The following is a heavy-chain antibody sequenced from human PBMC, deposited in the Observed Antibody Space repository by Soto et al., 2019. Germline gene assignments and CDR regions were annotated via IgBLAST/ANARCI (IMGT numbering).Heavy chain of an antibody. CDR3: AKYCSGGSCHGYYGMDV. CDR2: IDPSDSYT. CDR1: GYSFTSYW. J-gene: IGHJ6*02. V-gene: IGHV5-10-1*01. Sequence: GESLKISCKGSGYSFTSYWISWVRQMPGKGLEWMGRIDPSDSYTNYSPSFQGHVTISADKSISTAYLQWSSLKASDTAMYYCAKYCSGGSCHGYYGMDVWGQGTTVTVSS. D-gene: IGHD2-15*01.